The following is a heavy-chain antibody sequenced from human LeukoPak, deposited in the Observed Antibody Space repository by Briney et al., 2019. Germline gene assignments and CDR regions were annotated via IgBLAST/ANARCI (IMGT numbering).Heavy chain of an antibody. CDR3: AKDDYDSSGYYTLDY. D-gene: IGHD3-22*01. CDR1: GFTFSSYA. Sequence: GGSLRLSCAASGFTFSSYAMSWVRQAPGKGLEWVSAISGSGGSTYYADSVKGRFTISRDNSKNTLYLQTNSLRAEDTAVYYCAKDDYDSSGYYTLDYWGQGTLVTVSS. CDR2: ISGSGGST. J-gene: IGHJ4*02. V-gene: IGHV3-23*01.